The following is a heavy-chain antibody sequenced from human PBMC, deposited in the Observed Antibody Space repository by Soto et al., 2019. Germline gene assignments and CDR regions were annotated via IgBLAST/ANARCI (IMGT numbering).Heavy chain of an antibody. Sequence: QVQLQESGPGLVKPSQTLSLTCTVSGGSISSGGYYWSWIRQHPGKGLEWIGYIYYSGSTYYNPSLESRVTISVDTSKNQFSLKLSSVTAADTAVYYCARKTPPGPYYYYGMDVWGQGTTVTVSS. CDR2: IYYSGST. V-gene: IGHV4-31*03. CDR3: ARKTPPGPYYYYGMDV. J-gene: IGHJ6*02. D-gene: IGHD2-8*02. CDR1: GGSISSGGYY.